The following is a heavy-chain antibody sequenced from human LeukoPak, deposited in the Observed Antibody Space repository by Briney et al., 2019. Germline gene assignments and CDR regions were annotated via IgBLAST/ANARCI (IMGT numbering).Heavy chain of an antibody. V-gene: IGHV1-2*02. CDR3: ARGIAVAGAFDY. D-gene: IGHD6-19*01. CDR2: INPNSGGT. CDR1: GGTFGSYA. Sequence: GASVKVSCKASGGTFGSYAISWVRQAPGQGLEWMGWINPNSGGTNYAQKFQGRVTMTRDTSISTAYMELSRLRSDDTAVYYCARGIAVAGAFDYWGQGTLVTVSS. J-gene: IGHJ4*02.